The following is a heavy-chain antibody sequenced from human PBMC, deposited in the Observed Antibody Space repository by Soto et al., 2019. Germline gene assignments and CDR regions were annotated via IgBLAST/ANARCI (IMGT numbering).Heavy chain of an antibody. D-gene: IGHD3-10*01. CDR2: IYYSGST. Sequence: SETLSLTCTVSGGSISSSSYYWGWIRQPPGKGLEWIGSIYYSGSTYYNPSLKSRVTISVDTSKNQFSLKLSSVTAADTAVYYCARSRTRIWFGELLSSSSSGFDYWGQGTLVTVSS. V-gene: IGHV4-39*01. J-gene: IGHJ4*02. CDR3: ARSRTRIWFGELLSSSSSGFDY. CDR1: GGSISSSSYY.